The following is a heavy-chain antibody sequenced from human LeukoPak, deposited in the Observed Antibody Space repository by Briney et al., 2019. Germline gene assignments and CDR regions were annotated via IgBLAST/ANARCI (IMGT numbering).Heavy chain of an antibody. CDR1: GGSISSYY. D-gene: IGHD5-12*01. V-gene: IGHV4-59*12. J-gene: IGHJ4*02. Sequence: SETLSLTCTVSGGSISSYYWSWIRQPPGKGLEWIGYIYYTGSTDYNPSLKSRVTISVDTSKNQFSLRLSSVTAADTAVYHCAREGATGAFDYWGQGTLDTVSS. CDR3: AREGATGAFDY. CDR2: IYYTGST.